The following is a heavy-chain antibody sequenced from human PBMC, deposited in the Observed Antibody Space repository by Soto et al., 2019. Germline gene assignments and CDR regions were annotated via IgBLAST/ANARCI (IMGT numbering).Heavy chain of an antibody. J-gene: IGHJ6*02. V-gene: IGHV1-69*13. CDR1: GGTFSSYA. Sequence: SVKVSCKASGGTFSSYAISWVRQAPGQGLEWMGGIIPIFGTANYAQKFQGRVTITADESTSTAYMELSSLRSEDTAVYYCARRVLDYGDYVGYYGMDVWGQGTTVTVSS. CDR3: ARRVLDYGDYVGYYGMDV. D-gene: IGHD4-17*01. CDR2: IIPIFGTA.